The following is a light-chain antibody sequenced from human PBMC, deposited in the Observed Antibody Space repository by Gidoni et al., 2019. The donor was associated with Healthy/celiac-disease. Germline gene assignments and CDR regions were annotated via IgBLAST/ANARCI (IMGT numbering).Light chain of an antibody. V-gene: IGLV3-1*01. CDR2: QDS. CDR1: NLGDKY. CDR3: QAWDSTGV. J-gene: IGLJ2*01. Sequence: SYELTPPPSVSVSPGQTASITCSGDNLGDKYACWYQQKPGQSPVLVIYQDSKRPSGIPERFSGSNSGNTATLTISGTQAMDEADYYCQAWDSTGVFGGGTKLTVL.